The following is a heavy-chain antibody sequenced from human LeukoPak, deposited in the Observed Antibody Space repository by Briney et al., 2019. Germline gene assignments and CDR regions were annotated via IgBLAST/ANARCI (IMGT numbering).Heavy chain of an antibody. D-gene: IGHD3-10*01. CDR2: IKQDGSEK. V-gene: IGHV3-7*01. CDR1: GFTFSSYS. J-gene: IGHJ6*02. CDR3: ARPKYYYGSGSYYNPPGMDV. Sequence: PGGSLRLSCAASGFTFSSYSMSWVRQAPGKGLEWVANIKQDGSEKYYVDSVKGRFTISRDNAKNSLYLQMNSLRAEDTAVYYCARPKYYYGSGSYYNPPGMDVWGQGTTVTVSS.